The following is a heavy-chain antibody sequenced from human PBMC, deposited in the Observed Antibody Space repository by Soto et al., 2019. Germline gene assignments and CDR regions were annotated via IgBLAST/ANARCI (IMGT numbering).Heavy chain of an antibody. Sequence: ASVKVSCKASGYTFTSYDINWVRQATGQGLEWMGWMNPNSGNTGYAQKFQGRVTMTRNTSISTAYMELSSLRSEDTAVYYCARVRADGQIAADGIGRYYYYGMDVWGQGTTVTVSS. CDR1: GYTFTSYD. CDR3: ARVRADGQIAADGIGRYYYYGMDV. V-gene: IGHV1-8*01. CDR2: MNPNSGNT. J-gene: IGHJ6*02. D-gene: IGHD6-13*01.